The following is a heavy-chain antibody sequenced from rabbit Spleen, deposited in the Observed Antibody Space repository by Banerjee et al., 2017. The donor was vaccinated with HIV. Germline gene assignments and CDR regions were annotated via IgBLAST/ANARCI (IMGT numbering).Heavy chain of an antibody. CDR3: VRGASGSGYYSL. D-gene: IGHD1-1*01. Sequence: QEQLMESGGGLVQPGGSLKLSCKASGFDFSRTGVSWVRQAPGKGLEWIGYIDLLFGTTYSANWVNGRFTISSHNAHNTLYLQLHSLTAADTATYFCVRGASGSGYYSLWGPGTLVTVS. V-gene: IGHV1S47*01. CDR1: GFDFSRTG. J-gene: IGHJ4*01. CDR2: IDLLFGTT.